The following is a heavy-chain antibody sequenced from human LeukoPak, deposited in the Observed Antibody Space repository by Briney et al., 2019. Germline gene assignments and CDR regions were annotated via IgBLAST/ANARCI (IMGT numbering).Heavy chain of an antibody. CDR1: GYTFTGYY. Sequence: RASVKVSCKASGYTFTGYYMHWVQQAPGQGLEWMGWINPNSGGTNYAQKFQGRVTMTRDTSISTAYMELSRLRSDDTAVYYCARVPTTIKRREQWLGQNWFDPWGQGTLVTVSS. CDR2: INPNSGGT. V-gene: IGHV1-2*02. CDR3: ARVPTTIKRREQWLGQNWFDP. J-gene: IGHJ5*02. D-gene: IGHD6-19*01.